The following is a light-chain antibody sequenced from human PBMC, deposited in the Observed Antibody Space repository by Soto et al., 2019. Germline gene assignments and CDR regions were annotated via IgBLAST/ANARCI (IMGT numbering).Light chain of an antibody. V-gene: IGKV3-20*01. CDR3: QHSGDFRWT. Sequence: EIVLTQSPGTLSLSPGERGTLSCRASQRFGSSNLAWYQQKPGQAPRLLIYSTSSRATGIPDRFSGRGFGTDFTLTISRLEPEDFAVYYCQHSGDFRWTFGQGTKVDIK. J-gene: IGKJ1*01. CDR2: STS. CDR1: QRFGSSN.